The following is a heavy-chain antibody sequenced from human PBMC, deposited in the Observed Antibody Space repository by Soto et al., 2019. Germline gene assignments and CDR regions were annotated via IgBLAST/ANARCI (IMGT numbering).Heavy chain of an antibody. Sequence: PGGSLRLSCAASGFTVSSNYMSWVRQAPGKGLEWVSVIYSGGSTYYADSVKGRFTISRHNSKNTLYLQMNSLRAEDTAVYYCARTYSSGWSASNYYYYYYMDVWGKGTTVTVSS. CDR1: GFTVSSNY. D-gene: IGHD6-19*01. V-gene: IGHV3-53*04. CDR3: ARTYSSGWSASNYYYYYYMDV. J-gene: IGHJ6*03. CDR2: IYSGGST.